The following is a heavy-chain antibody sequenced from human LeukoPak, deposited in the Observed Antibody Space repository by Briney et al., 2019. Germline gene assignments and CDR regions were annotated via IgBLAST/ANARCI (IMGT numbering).Heavy chain of an antibody. CDR2: ISYDGSNK. CDR1: GFTFSSYG. CDR3: ARLIVVVAATPPEDAFDI. J-gene: IGHJ3*02. D-gene: IGHD2-15*01. V-gene: IGHV3-30*03. Sequence: GRSLRLPCAASGFTFSSYGMHWVRQAPGKGLEWVAVISYDGSNKYYADSVKGRFTISRDNSKNTLYLQMNSLRAEDTAVYYCARLIVVVAATPPEDAFDIWGQGTMVTVSS.